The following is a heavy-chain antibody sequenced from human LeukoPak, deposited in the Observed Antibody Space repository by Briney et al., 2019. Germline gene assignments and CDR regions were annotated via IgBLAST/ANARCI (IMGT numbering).Heavy chain of an antibody. CDR3: ARVGIAAADDKRGNSFDR. CDR1: GGSFSGYY. V-gene: IGHV4-34*01. D-gene: IGHD6-13*01. CDR2: INHSGST. Sequence: SETLSLTCAVYGGSFSGYYWSWIRQPPGEGLEWIGEINHSGSTNYNPSLKSRVAISVDTSKNQFSLKLSSVTAADTAVYYCARVGIAAADDKRGNSFDRWGQGTLVTVSS. J-gene: IGHJ5*02.